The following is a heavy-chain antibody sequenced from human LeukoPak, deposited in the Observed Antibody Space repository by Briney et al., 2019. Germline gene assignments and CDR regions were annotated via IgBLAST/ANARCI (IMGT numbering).Heavy chain of an antibody. CDR2: VYYKGTT. CDR3: ARGRGTMIENDY. V-gene: IGHV4-39*07. D-gene: IGHD3-22*01. J-gene: IGHJ4*02. Sequence: PSETLSLTCTVSSGSINSDSHYWGWIRQPPGKGLEWIGSVYYKGTTQYNPSLKSRATMSVDTSNNRFSLSLTSATAADTGMYYCARGRGTMIENDYWGQGTLVTVSS. CDR1: SGSINSDSHY.